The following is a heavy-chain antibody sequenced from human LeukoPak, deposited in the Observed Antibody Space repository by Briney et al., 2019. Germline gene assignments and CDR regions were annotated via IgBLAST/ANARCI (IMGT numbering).Heavy chain of an antibody. D-gene: IGHD6-19*01. V-gene: IGHV3-33*03. CDR2: IWTDGNTR. Sequence: GGSLRLSCAVPGVTLNSYGMHWVRQAPGKGLEWVAVIWTDGNTRYYADSVKGRFTISRDDAENTLYLQMNSLRADDTAVYYCAKDRPPSGPMADWGQGTLVTVSS. CDR1: GVTLNSYG. CDR3: AKDRPPSGPMAD. J-gene: IGHJ4*02.